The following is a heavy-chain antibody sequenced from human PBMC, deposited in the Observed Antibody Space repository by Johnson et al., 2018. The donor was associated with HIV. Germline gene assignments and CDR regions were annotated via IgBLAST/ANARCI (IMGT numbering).Heavy chain of an antibody. D-gene: IGHD3-16*02. CDR1: GLSFDSYS. CDR2: ISYYGSNK. CDR3: AREHSRVIYNDAFDI. J-gene: IGHJ3*02. Sequence: QVQLVESGGGLVQPGGSLRLSCKASGLSFDSYSMSWVRQAPGKGLEWVAVISYYGSNKYYADSVKGRFTISRDNSKNTLYLQMNSLRAEDTAVYYCAREHSRVIYNDAFDIWGQGTMVTVSS. V-gene: IGHV3-30*03.